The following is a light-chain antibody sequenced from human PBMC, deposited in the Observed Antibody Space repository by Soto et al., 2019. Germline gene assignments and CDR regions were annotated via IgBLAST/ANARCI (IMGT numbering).Light chain of an antibody. CDR2: KAS. CDR1: QSVGSN. Sequence: DIVMIQSPDSLTVSLGERVTINCRASQSVGSNLAWYQHKPGQAPRVVIYKASNRATGIPARFSGSGSGTDFTPTISSLQSEDVAFYYCQQYNNWPPITFGQGTRLEIK. V-gene: IGKV3-15*01. J-gene: IGKJ5*01. CDR3: QQYNNWPPIT.